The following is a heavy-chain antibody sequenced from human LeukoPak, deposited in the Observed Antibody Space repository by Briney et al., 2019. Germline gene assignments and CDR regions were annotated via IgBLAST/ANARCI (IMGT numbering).Heavy chain of an antibody. D-gene: IGHD6-13*01. V-gene: IGHV3-33*05. Sequence: PGRSLRLSCTPSGFTFSTSGMHWVRQAPGKGLELVGFLQYDGTEKYYADSVKGRFTISRDNSKNTLYLQMDSLRAEDTAVYYCARESSSIAIGTLDFWGQGTLVTVSS. J-gene: IGHJ4*02. CDR3: ARESSSIAIGTLDF. CDR1: GFTFSTSG. CDR2: LQYDGTEK.